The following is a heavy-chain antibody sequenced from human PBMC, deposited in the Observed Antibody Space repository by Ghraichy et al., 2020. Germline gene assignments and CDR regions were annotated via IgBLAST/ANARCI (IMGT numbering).Heavy chain of an antibody. V-gene: IGHV4-59*01. Sequence: SETLSLTCTVSGGSISSYYWSWIRQPPGKGLEWIGYIYYSGSTNYNPSLKSRVTISVDTSKNQFSLKLSSVTAADTAVYYCASTHYDFWSGYYIPHRFDYGGQGTLVTVSS. D-gene: IGHD3-3*01. CDR3: ASTHYDFWSGYYIPHRFDY. CDR2: IYYSGST. CDR1: GGSISSYY. J-gene: IGHJ4*02.